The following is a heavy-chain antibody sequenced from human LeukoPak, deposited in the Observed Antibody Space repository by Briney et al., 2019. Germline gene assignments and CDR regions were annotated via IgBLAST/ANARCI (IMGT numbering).Heavy chain of an antibody. J-gene: IGHJ4*02. D-gene: IGHD3-16*02. V-gene: IGHV3-11*01. Sequence: GSLRLSCAASGFTFSDYYMSWIRQAPGKGLEWVSYISSSGSTIYYADSVKGRFTISMDNAKNSLYLQMNSLRAEDTAVYYCARVGDYVWGSYRYYFDYWGQGTLVTVSS. CDR2: ISSSGSTI. CDR3: ARVGDYVWGSYRYYFDY. CDR1: GFTFSDYY.